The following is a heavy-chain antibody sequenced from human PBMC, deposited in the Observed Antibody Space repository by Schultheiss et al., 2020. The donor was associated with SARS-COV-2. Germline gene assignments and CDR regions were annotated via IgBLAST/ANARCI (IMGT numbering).Heavy chain of an antibody. V-gene: IGHV3-21*01. D-gene: IGHD6-19*01. J-gene: IGHJ4*02. CDR3: ARDQYPAVAGTGGFDY. CDR2: ISSSSSYI. CDR1: GLTVSSKY. Sequence: GGSLRLSCAASGLTVSSKYMSWVRQAPGKGLEWVSSISSSSSYIYYVDSVKGRFTISRDNAKNSLYLQMNSLRAEDTAVYYCARDQYPAVAGTGGFDYWGQGTLVTVSS.